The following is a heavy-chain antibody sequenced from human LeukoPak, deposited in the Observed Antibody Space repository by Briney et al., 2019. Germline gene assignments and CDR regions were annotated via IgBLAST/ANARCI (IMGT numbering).Heavy chain of an antibody. D-gene: IGHD3-10*01. CDR2: IYPGDSDT. Sequence: GESLKISCKGSGYSYTSYWIGWVRQMPGKGLEWIGIIYPGDSDTRYSPSFQGHVTISADKSISTAYLQWSSLKASDTAMYYCARAAYFHGSGTHFDYWGQGTLVTVSS. CDR1: GYSYTSYW. V-gene: IGHV5-51*01. CDR3: ARAAYFHGSGTHFDY. J-gene: IGHJ4*02.